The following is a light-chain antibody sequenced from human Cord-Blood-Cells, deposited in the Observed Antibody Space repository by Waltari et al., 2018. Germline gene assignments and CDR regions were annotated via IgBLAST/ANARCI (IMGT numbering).Light chain of an antibody. Sequence: EIVMTQSPATLSVSPGERAPLSCRASQSVRSNLAWYQQKPGQAPRLLIYGASTRATGIPARFSGSGSGTEFTLTISSLQSEDFAVYYCQQYNNWPRTFGQGTKLEIK. CDR1: QSVRSN. J-gene: IGKJ2*02. V-gene: IGKV3-15*01. CDR3: QQYNNWPRT. CDR2: GAS.